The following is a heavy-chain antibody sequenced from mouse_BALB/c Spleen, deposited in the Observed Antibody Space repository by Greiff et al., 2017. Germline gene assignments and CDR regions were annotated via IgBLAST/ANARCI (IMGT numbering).Heavy chain of an antibody. D-gene: IGHD1-1*01. Sequence: QVQLQQSGAELVRPGVSVKISCKGSGYTFTDYAMHWVKQSHAKSLEWIGVISTYYGDASYNQKFKGKATMTVDKSSSTAYMELARLTSEDSAIYYCARCLDYYVSSYEETYFDYWGQGTTRTVSS. V-gene: IGHV1S137*01. CDR3: ARCLDYYVSSYEETYFDY. CDR2: ISTYYGDA. J-gene: IGHJ2*01. CDR1: GYTFTDYA.